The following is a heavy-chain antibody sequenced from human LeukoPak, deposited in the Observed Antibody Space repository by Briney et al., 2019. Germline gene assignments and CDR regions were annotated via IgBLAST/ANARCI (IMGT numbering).Heavy chain of an antibody. CDR2: ISWNSGSI. CDR1: GFTFDDYA. D-gene: IGHD3-22*01. Sequence: GRSLRLSCAASGFTFDDYAMHWVRQAPGKGLEWVSGISWNSGSIGYADSVKGRFTISRDNAKNSLYLQMNSLRAEDTAVYYCAVTYYYDSSGANDGRPNDYWGQGTLVTVSS. J-gene: IGHJ4*02. CDR3: AVTYYYDSSGANDGRPNDY. V-gene: IGHV3-9*01.